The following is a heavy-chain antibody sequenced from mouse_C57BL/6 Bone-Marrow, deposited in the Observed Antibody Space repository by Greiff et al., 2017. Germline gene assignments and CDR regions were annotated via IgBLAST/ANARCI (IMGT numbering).Heavy chain of an antibody. Sequence: QVHVKQSGAELVRPGTSVKVSCKASGYAFTNYLIEWVKQRPGQGLEWIGVINPGSGGTNYNEKFKGKATLTADKTSSTAYMQLSSLTSEDSAVYFLSLYYFPFRDWGQGTTRAVSS. V-gene: IGHV1-54*01. CDR2: INPGSGGT. J-gene: IGHJ2*01. CDR3: SLYYFPFRD. CDR1: GYAFTNYL. D-gene: IGHD2-1*01.